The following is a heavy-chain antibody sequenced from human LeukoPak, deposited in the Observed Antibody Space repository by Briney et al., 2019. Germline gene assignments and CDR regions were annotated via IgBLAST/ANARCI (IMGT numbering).Heavy chain of an antibody. Sequence: PSETLSLACGVSGGSFNFYFWHWIRPPPGKGLEWIGEIDNRGSTSYNPSLKNRVTLSVDTTRNHFSLQLTSVTATDTAVYYCARDSDSGFGWGQGTVVTISS. CDR2: IDNRGST. CDR1: GGSFNFYF. V-gene: IGHV4-34*01. J-gene: IGHJ4*02. CDR3: ARDSDSGFG. D-gene: IGHD3-16*01.